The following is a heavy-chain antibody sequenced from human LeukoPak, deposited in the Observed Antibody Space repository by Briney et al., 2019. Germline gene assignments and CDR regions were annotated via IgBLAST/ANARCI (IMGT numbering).Heavy chain of an antibody. Sequence: PGGSLRLSCAASGFTFISYAMSWVRQAPGKGLEWVSAISGSGGSTYYADSVKGRFTISRDNSKNTLYLQMNSLRAEDTAVYYCAKEMGRTNVVAATKPCDYWGQGTLVSVSS. V-gene: IGHV3-23*01. CDR2: ISGSGGST. D-gene: IGHD2-15*01. J-gene: IGHJ4*02. CDR1: GFTFISYA. CDR3: AKEMGRTNVVAATKPCDY.